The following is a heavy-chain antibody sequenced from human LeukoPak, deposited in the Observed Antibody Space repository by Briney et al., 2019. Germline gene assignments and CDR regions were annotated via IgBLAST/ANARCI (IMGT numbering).Heavy chain of an antibody. D-gene: IGHD3-16*02. J-gene: IGHJ4*02. CDR3: ARDDRLQGYRCYY. V-gene: IGHV3-30*01. CDR1: GFTFSSYA. CDR2: ISYDGSNK. Sequence: GGSLRLSCAASGFTFSSYAMHWVRQAPGKGLEWVAVISYDGSNKYYADSVKGRFTISRDNSKNTLYLQMNSPRAEDTAVYYCARDDRLQGYRCYYWGQGTLVTVSS.